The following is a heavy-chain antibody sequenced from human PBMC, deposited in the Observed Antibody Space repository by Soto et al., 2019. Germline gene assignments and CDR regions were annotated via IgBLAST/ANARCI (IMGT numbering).Heavy chain of an antibody. V-gene: IGHV3-30*03. CDR3: ARAGSSGIARSRGYMDV. Sequence: GGSLRLSCAASGFTFSSYGMHRVRQAPGKGLEWVAVISYDGSNKYYADSVKGRFTISRDNSKNTLYLQMNSLRAEDTDVYYCARAGSSGIARSRGYMDVWGKGTTVTVSS. J-gene: IGHJ6*03. CDR1: GFTFSSYG. D-gene: IGHD6-13*01. CDR2: ISYDGSNK.